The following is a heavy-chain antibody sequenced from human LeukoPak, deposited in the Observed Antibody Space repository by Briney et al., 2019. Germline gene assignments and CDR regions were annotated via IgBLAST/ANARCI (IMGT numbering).Heavy chain of an antibody. Sequence: ASVKVSCKASGYTFTSYDINWVRQATGQGLEWMGWMNPNSGNTGYAQKFQGRVTMTRNTSISTAYMELSSLRADDTAVYYCAKVKGVASGLYYFFYMDVWGKGTTVTVSS. J-gene: IGHJ6*03. CDR3: AKVKGVASGLYYFFYMDV. V-gene: IGHV1-8*01. CDR2: MNPNSGNT. D-gene: IGHD6-19*01. CDR1: GYTFTSYD.